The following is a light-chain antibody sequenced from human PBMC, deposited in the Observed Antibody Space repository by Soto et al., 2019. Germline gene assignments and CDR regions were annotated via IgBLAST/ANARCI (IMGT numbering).Light chain of an antibody. CDR2: DVN. CDR3: CSYASNNTRI. CDR1: SSDVGAYNY. V-gene: IGLV2-14*03. J-gene: IGLJ2*01. Sequence: QSALTQPASVSGSPGQSITISCTGTSSDVGAYNYVSWYQHHPGKAPKLMIFDVNNRPSGISNRFSGSKSGNTASLTISGLQAEDEADYYCCSYASNNTRIFGGGTKVTVL.